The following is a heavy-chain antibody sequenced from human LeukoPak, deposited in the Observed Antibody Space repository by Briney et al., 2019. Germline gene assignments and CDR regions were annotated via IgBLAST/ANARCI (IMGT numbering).Heavy chain of an antibody. CDR2: ISSSGYYI. CDR3: ARDLVSRSNY. D-gene: IGHD6-6*01. V-gene: IGHV3-21*01. J-gene: IGHJ4*02. CDR1: GFTFSRYT. Sequence: KSGGSLRLSCAASGFTFSRYTMNWVRQSPGKGLEWVSSISSSGYYIYYADSVKGRFTISRDNAKNSLYLQTNSLRAEDTAVYYCARDLVSRSNYWGQGTPVTVSS.